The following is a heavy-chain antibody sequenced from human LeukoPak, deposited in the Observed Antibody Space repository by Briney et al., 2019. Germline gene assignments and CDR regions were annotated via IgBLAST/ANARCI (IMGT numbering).Heavy chain of an antibody. CDR1: GYTFTGYY. CDR3: ASPGDSSGPKPSKH. Sequence: ASVKVSCKASGYTFTGYYMHWVRQAPGQGLEWMGWINPNSGGANCAQKFQGRVTMTSDTSISTAYMELSRLRSDDTAVYYCASPGDSSGPKPSKHGGQAPLVTVPS. J-gene: IGHJ1*01. CDR2: INPNSGGA. V-gene: IGHV1-2*02. D-gene: IGHD3-22*01.